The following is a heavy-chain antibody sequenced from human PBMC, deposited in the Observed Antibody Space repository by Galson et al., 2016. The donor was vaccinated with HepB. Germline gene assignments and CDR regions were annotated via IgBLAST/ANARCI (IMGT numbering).Heavy chain of an antibody. CDR1: GITFSDSY. CDR2: ISSSGTTI. J-gene: IGHJ6*02. V-gene: IGHV3-11*01. CDR3: ARVMVDYHYWSNKPKHYYCGMDV. Sequence: SLRLSCAASGITFSDSYMTWIRQAPGKGLEWLSYISSSGTTIYHADSVKGRFTISRDNAKNSLYLQMNSLRAEDTAVYYCARVMVDYHYWSNKPKHYYCGMDVWGQGTTVTVSS. D-gene: IGHD3-3*01.